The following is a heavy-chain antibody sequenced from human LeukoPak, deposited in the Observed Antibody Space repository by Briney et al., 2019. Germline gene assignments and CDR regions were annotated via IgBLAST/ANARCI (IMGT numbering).Heavy chain of an antibody. Sequence: GGSLRLSCAASGFTFSSYGMHWVRQAPGKGLEWVAFIRYDGSNKYYADSVKGRFTISRDNSKNTLYLQMNSPRAEDTAVYYCAEDPGGYCTNGVCGYFDYWGQGTLVTVSS. J-gene: IGHJ4*02. CDR2: IRYDGSNK. V-gene: IGHV3-30*02. D-gene: IGHD2-8*01. CDR1: GFTFSSYG. CDR3: AEDPGGYCTNGVCGYFDY.